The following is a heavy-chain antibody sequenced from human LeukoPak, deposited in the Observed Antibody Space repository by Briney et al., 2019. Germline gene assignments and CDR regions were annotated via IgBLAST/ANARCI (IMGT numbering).Heavy chain of an antibody. D-gene: IGHD3-10*01. CDR1: GFTFSSYW. Sequence: GGSLRLSCAASGFTFSSYWMHWVRQVPGKGLVWVSRINPGGSSTAYADSVKGRFTISRDNSKNTLDLQMNSLRAGDTAVYFCAKDRRGYYGSGSYYDFWGQGTLVTVSS. CDR3: AKDRRGYYGSGSYYDF. CDR2: INPGGSST. V-gene: IGHV3-74*01. J-gene: IGHJ4*02.